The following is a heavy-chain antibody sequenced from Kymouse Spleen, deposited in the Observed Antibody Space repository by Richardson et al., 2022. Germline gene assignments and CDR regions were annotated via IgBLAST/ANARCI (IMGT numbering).Heavy chain of an antibody. Sequence: EVQLVESGGGLVKPGGSLRLSCAASGFTFSNAWMSWVRQAPGKGLEWVGRIKSKTDGGTTDYAAPVKGRFTISRDDSKNTLYLQMNSLKTEDTAVYYCTTDPSIVGASHDAFDIWGQGTMVTVSS. J-gene: IGHJ3*02. CDR3: TTDPSIVGASHDAFDI. D-gene: IGHD1-26*01. V-gene: IGHV3-15*01. CDR1: GFTFSNAW. CDR2: IKSKTDGGTT.